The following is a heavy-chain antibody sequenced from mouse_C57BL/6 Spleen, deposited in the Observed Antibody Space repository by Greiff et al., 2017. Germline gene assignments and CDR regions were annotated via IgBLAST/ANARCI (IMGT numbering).Heavy chain of an antibody. V-gene: IGHV1-39*01. D-gene: IGHD1-1*01. CDR3: ARGGGYGSSYDWYFDV. J-gene: IGHJ1*03. Sequence: EVQLQQSGPELVKPGASVKISCKASGYSFTDYNMNWVKQSNGKSLEWIGVINPNYGTTSYNQKFKGKATLTVDQSSSTAYMQLNSLTSEDSAVYYCARGGGYGSSYDWYFDVWGTGTTVTVSS. CDR1: GYSFTDYN. CDR2: INPNYGTT.